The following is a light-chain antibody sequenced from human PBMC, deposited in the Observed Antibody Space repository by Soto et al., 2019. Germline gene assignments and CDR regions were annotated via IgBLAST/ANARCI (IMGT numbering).Light chain of an antibody. J-gene: IGKJ1*01. CDR2: GAS. CDR3: QQYGSSFT. Sequence: EIVLTRSPGTLSLSPGERATLSCRASQSVSSSYLAWYQQKPGQAPRLLIYGASSRATGIPDRFSGSGSGTDFTLTISRLEPEDFAVYYCQQYGSSFTFGQGTKV. CDR1: QSVSSSY. V-gene: IGKV3-20*01.